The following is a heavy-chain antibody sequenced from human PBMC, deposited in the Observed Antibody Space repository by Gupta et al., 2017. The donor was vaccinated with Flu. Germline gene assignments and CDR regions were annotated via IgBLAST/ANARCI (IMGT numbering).Heavy chain of an antibody. D-gene: IGHD1-1*01. CDR3: AKDMGTAMLQLVDY. CDR1: GFTFDDYA. Sequence: EVQLVESGGDLVQPGRSLRLSCAAYGFTFDDYAMHWVRQAPGKGLEWVSGITWNSGTIGYADSVKGRFTISRDNTKNSLYLQMNSLRVEDTALYYCAKDMGTAMLQLVDYWGQGALVTVSS. J-gene: IGHJ4*02. CDR2: ITWNSGTI. V-gene: IGHV3-9*01.